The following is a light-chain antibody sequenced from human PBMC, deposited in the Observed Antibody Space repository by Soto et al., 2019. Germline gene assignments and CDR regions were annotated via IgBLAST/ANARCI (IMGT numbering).Light chain of an antibody. CDR1: QDITNY. CDR2: DAS. V-gene: IGKV1-33*01. CDR3: QQYDNLPLT. Sequence: DTQMTQSPSALSASVGDRVTITCQASQDITNYLNWYQQKPGKAPDLLIYDASKLETGVPTRFSGSGSGTDFSFTISSLQPEDIATYYCQQYDNLPLTFGGGTKVDIK. J-gene: IGKJ4*01.